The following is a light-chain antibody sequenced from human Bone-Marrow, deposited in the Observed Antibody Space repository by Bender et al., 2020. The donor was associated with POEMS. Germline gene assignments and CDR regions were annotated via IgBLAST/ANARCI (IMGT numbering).Light chain of an antibody. Sequence: QSALTQPASVSGSPGQSVTISCTGTYSDVGAFNFVSWYQVVPGKAPTLIIHDVNDRPSGVSHRFSGSKSGNTASLAISGLQSEDEADYYCAVWDDSLNGWVFGGGTKLTVL. CDR3: AVWDDSLNGWV. J-gene: IGLJ3*02. CDR2: DVN. CDR1: YSDVGAFNF. V-gene: IGLV2-14*01.